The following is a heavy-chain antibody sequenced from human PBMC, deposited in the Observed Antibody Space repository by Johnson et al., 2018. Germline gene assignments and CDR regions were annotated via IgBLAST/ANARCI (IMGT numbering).Heavy chain of an antibody. Sequence: VQLVQSGGGVVQPGRSLRLSCAASGFTFSSYAMSWVRQAPGKGLEWVSAISGSGGSTYYADSVKGRFTISRDNSKNTLYLQMNSLSAEDTAVYYCAKEGAVAGPDYYYYGMDVWGQGTTVTVSS. V-gene: IGHV3-23*04. J-gene: IGHJ6*02. CDR2: ISGSGGST. D-gene: IGHD6-19*01. CDR1: GFTFSSYA. CDR3: AKEGAVAGPDYYYYGMDV.